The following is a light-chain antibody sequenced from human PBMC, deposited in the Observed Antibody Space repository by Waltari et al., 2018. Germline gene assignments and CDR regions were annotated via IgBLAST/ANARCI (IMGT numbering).Light chain of an antibody. J-gene: IGLJ2*01. V-gene: IGLV2-14*03. CDR1: SSDIGGYDT. CDR2: DVN. CDR3: SSYTSGGTLGVV. Sequence: QSALTQPASVSGSPGQSITISCSGSSSDIGGYDTVSWYQQHPGKAPKLLIHDVNGLPSCFSRRFSGFESGNTASLTISGLQTEDEADYYCSSYTSGGTLGVVFGGGTRLTVL.